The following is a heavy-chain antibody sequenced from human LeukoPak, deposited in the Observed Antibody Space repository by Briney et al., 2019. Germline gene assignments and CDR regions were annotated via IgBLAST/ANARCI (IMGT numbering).Heavy chain of an antibody. D-gene: IGHD2-21*02. CDR1: GGSISNYY. CDR2: VYSSGST. J-gene: IGHJ4*02. Sequence: SETLSLTCTVSGGSISNYYWSWIRQPPGKGLEWIGYVYSSGSTNYNPSLKSRVTISVDTSKNQFSLKLSSVTAADTAVYYCARFAYCGGHCWYYFDYWGQGSLVTVSS. V-gene: IGHV4-59*01. CDR3: ARFAYCGGHCWYYFDY.